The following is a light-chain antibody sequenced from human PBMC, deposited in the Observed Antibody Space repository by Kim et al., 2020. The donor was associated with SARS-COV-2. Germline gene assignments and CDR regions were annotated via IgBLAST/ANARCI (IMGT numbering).Light chain of an antibody. J-gene: IGKJ2*01. CDR3: QQSHSTPYT. Sequence: DVQMTQSPSSLSASVGDSVTLACRASQSVKFYLNWYQQREGKAPKLLIFAASSLQTGVPSRFIGSGSATEFTLTISGLQPEDSATYFCQQSHSTPYTFGQGTKLEI. CDR2: AAS. CDR1: QSVKFY. V-gene: IGKV1-39*01.